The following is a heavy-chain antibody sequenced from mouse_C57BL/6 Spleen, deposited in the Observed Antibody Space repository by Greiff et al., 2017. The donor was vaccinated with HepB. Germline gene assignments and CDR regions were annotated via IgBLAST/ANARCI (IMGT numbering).Heavy chain of an antibody. CDR1: GYTFTSYW. J-gene: IGHJ3*01. CDR2: IDPSDSYT. D-gene: IGHD2-4*01. CDR3: ARHDYDWFAY. Sequence: QVQLQQPGAELVKPGASVKLSCKASGYTFTSYWMQWVKQRPGQGLEWIGEIDPSDSYTNYNQKFKGKATLTVDTSSSTAYMQLSSLTSEDAAVYYCARHDYDWFAYWGQGTLVTVSA. V-gene: IGHV1-50*01.